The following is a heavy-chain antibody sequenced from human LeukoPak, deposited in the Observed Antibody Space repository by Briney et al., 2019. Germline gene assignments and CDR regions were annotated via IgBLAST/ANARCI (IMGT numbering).Heavy chain of an antibody. V-gene: IGHV3-30*02. J-gene: IGHJ4*02. CDR2: IRYDGSNK. Sequence: GGSMRLSCAAAEFTLIIDTVDSARLAPGKGLEWVAFIRYDGSNKYYADSVKGRFTLSRDHSKNTLYLQTNSLRAEDTGLCVWDTDVYCCTSGRPGYWGQGTLVTVSS. D-gene: IGHD2-21*01. CDR3: DTDVYCCTSGRPGY. CDR1: EFTLIIDT.